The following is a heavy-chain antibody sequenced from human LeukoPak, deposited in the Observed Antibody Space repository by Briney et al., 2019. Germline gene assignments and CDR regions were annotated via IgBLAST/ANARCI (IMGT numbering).Heavy chain of an antibody. J-gene: IGHJ6*02. V-gene: IGHV4-4*07. CDR3: ARQPPQYYGMDV. CDR2: IYTSGST. CDR1: GGSFSNYY. Sequence: SETQSLTCTVSGGSFSNYYWSWIRQPAGKGLEWIGRIYTSGSTNYNPSVKSRVTMSVDTSNNQFSLKLTSVTAADTAVYYCARQPPQYYGMDVWGQGTTVTVSS. D-gene: IGHD1-14*01.